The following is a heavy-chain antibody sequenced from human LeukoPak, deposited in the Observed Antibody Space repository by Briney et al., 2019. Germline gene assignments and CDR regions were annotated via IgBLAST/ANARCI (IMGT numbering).Heavy chain of an antibody. Sequence: SVKVSCKASGGTFSSYAISWVRQAPGQGLEWMGGIIPIFGTASYAQKFQGRVTITADESTSTAYMELGRLRSEDTAVYYCARAGALGPAYCGGDCYSYYYYYYMDVWGKGTTVTISS. J-gene: IGHJ6*03. CDR1: GGTFSSYA. CDR3: ARAGALGPAYCGGDCYSYYYYYYMDV. V-gene: IGHV1-69*13. CDR2: IIPIFGTA. D-gene: IGHD2-21*02.